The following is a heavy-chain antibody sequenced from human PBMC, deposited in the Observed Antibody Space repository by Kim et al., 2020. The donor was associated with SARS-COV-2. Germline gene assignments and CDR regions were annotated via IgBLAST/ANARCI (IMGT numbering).Heavy chain of an antibody. J-gene: IGHJ4*02. CDR3: ARGRGYSAGYFDY. Sequence: STRFEGRVTITRDTSASTAYMELSSLRSEDTAVYYCARGRGYSAGYFDYWGQGTLVTVSS. D-gene: IGHD5-12*01. V-gene: IGHV1-3*01.